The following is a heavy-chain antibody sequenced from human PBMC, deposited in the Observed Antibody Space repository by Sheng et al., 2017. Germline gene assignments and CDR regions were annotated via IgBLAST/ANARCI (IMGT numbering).Heavy chain of an antibody. Sequence: QVQLQQWGAGLLKPSETLSLTCAVYGGSFSGYYWSWIRQPPGKGLEWIGEINHSGSTNYNPSLKSRVTISVDTSKNQFSLKLSSVTAADTAVYYCARGSSRDSSGYYVDYWGQGTLVTVSS. CDR3: ARGSSRDSSGYYVDY. CDR1: GGSFSGYY. CDR2: INHSGST. D-gene: IGHD3-22*01. J-gene: IGHJ4*02. V-gene: IGHV4-34*01.